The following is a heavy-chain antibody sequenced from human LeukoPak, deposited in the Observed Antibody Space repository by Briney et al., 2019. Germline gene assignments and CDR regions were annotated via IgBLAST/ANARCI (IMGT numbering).Heavy chain of an antibody. CDR3: ARRELAAAAILSRVRGFY. Sequence: TSETLSLTCAVYGGSFSGYYWSWIRQPPGKGLEWIGEINHGGSTNYNPSLKSRVTISVDTSKNQFSLKLSSVTAADTAVYYCARRELAAAAILSRVRGFYWGQGTLVTVSS. V-gene: IGHV4-34*01. J-gene: IGHJ4*02. D-gene: IGHD6-13*01. CDR2: INHGGST. CDR1: GGSFSGYY.